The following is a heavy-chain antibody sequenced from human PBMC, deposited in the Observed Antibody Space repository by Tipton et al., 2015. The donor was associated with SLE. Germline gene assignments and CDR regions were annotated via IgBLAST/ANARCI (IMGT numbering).Heavy chain of an antibody. Sequence: QSGPEVKKPGESLKISCKGSGYSFTRYWIGWVRQMPGKGLEWMGIIYPGDSETRYSPSFQGQVTISADKSISTAYPQWSSLKASDAAMYYCARLNPNYYDRGAFDIWGQGTMVTVSS. CDR1: GYSFTRYW. V-gene: IGHV5-51*03. D-gene: IGHD3-22*01. CDR3: ARLNPNYYDRGAFDI. CDR2: IYPGDSET. J-gene: IGHJ3*02.